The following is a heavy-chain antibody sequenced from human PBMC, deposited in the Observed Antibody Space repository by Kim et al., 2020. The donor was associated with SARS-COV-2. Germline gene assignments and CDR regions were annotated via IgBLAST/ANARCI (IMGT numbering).Heavy chain of an antibody. CDR1: GGSISSYY. CDR3: ARDRLFDP. D-gene: IGHD6-6*01. J-gene: IGHJ5*02. Sequence: SETLSLTCTVSGGSISSYYWSWIRQPPGKGLEWIGYIYYSGSTNYNPSLKSRVTISVDTSKNQFSLKLSSVTAADTAVYYCARDRLFDPWGQGTLVTVSS. V-gene: IGHV4-59*01. CDR2: IYYSGST.